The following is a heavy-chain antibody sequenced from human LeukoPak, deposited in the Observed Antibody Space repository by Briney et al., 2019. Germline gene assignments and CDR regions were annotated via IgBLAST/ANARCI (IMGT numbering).Heavy chain of an antibody. D-gene: IGHD3-10*01. CDR1: GGSISSYY. Sequence: SETLSLTCTVSGGSISSYYWSWIRQPPGKGLEWIGYIYYSGSTNYNPSLKSRVTISVDTSKNQFSLKLSSVTAADTAVYYCARTHITMVRGVIITTFDYWGQGTLVTVSS. J-gene: IGHJ4*02. CDR3: ARTHITMVRGVIITTFDY. CDR2: IYYSGST. V-gene: IGHV4-59*01.